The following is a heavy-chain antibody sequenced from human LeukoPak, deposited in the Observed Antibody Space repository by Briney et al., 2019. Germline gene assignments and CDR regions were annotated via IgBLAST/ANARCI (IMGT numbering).Heavy chain of an antibody. V-gene: IGHV1-2*02. D-gene: IGHD1-1*01. Sequence: ASVKVSCKASGYTFSGYYIHWVRQAPGQGLEWMGWINPNSGATSYAQKFQGGVTMPRDTSITTFYMEVNRLTSDDTAVYFCARYNWNDVVSALDYWGQGTLVTVSS. J-gene: IGHJ4*02. CDR2: INPNSGAT. CDR3: ARYNWNDVVSALDY. CDR1: GYTFSGYY.